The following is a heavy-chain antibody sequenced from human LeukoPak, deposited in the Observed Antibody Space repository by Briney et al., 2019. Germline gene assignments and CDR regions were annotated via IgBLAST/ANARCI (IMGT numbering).Heavy chain of an antibody. CDR1: GDSITGYY. Sequence: SETLSLTCTVSGDSITGYYWSWIRQPPGRGLEWISYIFYTGSSNYNAPLKSRVTMSVDTSKSQFSLKLSSVTAADTAVYYCARHPRWEMRGWFDPWGQGILVTVSS. V-gene: IGHV4-59*08. CDR2: IFYTGSS. J-gene: IGHJ5*02. D-gene: IGHD1-26*01. CDR3: ARHPRWEMRGWFDP.